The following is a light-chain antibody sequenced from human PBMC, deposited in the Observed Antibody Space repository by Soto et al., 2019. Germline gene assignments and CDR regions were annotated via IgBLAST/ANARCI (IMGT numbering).Light chain of an antibody. J-gene: IGKJ4*01. CDR3: QQYGNSPLA. CDR2: AAS. CDR1: QSIYSNF. Sequence: EIVLTQSPGTLSLSPGERATLSCRASQSIYSNFLAWYQQKPGQAPRLLIYAASNRATGIPDRFSGSGSGADFTHSISRLEPEDFAVYYCQQYGNSPLAFGGGAKVEIK. V-gene: IGKV3-20*01.